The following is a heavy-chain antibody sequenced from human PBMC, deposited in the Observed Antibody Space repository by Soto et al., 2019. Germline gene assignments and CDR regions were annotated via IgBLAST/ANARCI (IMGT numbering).Heavy chain of an antibody. V-gene: IGHV2-5*02. D-gene: IGHD3-16*01. J-gene: IGHJ5*02. CDR3: AHIPNYYQYDWFDP. Sequence: QITLKESGPTLVKPTQTLTLTCTFSGISLTTRGVGVGWIRQPPGKALECLALICWDDDKRYSPSLQRRLSITKDTSKNQVVLTMTNVDPVDTATYYCAHIPNYYQYDWFDPWGQGTLVSVS. CDR2: ICWDDDK. CDR1: GISLTTRGVG.